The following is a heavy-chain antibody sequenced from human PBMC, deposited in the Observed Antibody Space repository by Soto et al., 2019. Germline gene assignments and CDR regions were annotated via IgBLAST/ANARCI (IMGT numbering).Heavy chain of an antibody. CDR1: GLTFSSYA. CDR2: ISYDGSNK. D-gene: IGHD2-15*01. CDR3: ARDLVGVEVIVVGVAATKGCYYYYGRDV. V-gene: IGHV3-30-3*01. Sequence: QVQLVESGGGVVQPGRSLRLSCAASGLTFSSYAMHWVRQAPGKGLEWVAVISYDGSNKYYADSVKGRFTISRDNSKNTLDLHMSSLRAEDTAVYYCARDLVGVEVIVVGVAATKGCYYYYGRDVLVQGTTVTFSS. J-gene: IGHJ6*02.